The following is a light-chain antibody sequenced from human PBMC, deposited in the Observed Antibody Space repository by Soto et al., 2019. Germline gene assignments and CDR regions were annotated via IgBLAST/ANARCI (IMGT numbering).Light chain of an antibody. V-gene: IGKV3-11*01. CDR3: QQRSSSVT. Sequence: EIVLTQSPATLSLSPGERATLSCRASQSVSTYLAWYQQKPGQAPRLLIYNASNRATGIPARFSGSGSGTDFTLTISSLESEDFAVYYCQQRSSSVTFGPGTKVDLK. CDR1: QSVSTY. CDR2: NAS. J-gene: IGKJ3*01.